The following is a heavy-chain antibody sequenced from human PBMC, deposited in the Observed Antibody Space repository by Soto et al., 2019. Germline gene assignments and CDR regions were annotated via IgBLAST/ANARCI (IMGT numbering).Heavy chain of an antibody. V-gene: IGHV3-23*01. Sequence: EVQLLESGGGLVQPGGSLRLSCAASGFTFSSYAMSWVRQAPGKGLEWVSAISGSGGSTYYADSVKGRFTISRDNSKNTLYLQMNILRAEDTAVYYCARVRRNHYYYYGMDVWGQGTTVTVSS. CDR1: GFTFSSYA. CDR3: ARVRRNHYYYYGMDV. J-gene: IGHJ6*02. CDR2: ISGSGGST. D-gene: IGHD1-1*01.